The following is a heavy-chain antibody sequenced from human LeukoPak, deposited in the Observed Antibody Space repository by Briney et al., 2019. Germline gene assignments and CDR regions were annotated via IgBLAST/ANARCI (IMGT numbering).Heavy chain of an antibody. V-gene: IGHV4-30-4*07. CDR2: IYYSGTT. Sequence: SETLSLTCAVSGDSISSGTYSWSWIRQPAGKGLEWIGYIYYSGTTYYNPSLKSRVIISVDTSKTQFSLKLSSVTAADTAVYFCARRLTMMEGDRAHDVFDIWDQGTMVTVSS. CDR1: GDSISSGTYS. J-gene: IGHJ3*02. CDR3: ARRLTMMEGDRAHDVFDI. D-gene: IGHD3-22*01.